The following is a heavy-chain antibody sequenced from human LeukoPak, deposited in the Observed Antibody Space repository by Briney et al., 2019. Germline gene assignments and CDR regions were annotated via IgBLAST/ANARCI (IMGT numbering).Heavy chain of an antibody. D-gene: IGHD3-16*01. J-gene: IGHJ6*03. CDR2: IRHDESKT. CDR1: GLIFSSYG. CDR3: AKPVIPSAYQGTYYMDV. V-gene: IGHV3-30*02. Sequence: QAGGSLRLSCAASGLIFSSYGMHWVRQAPGEGLEWVAYIRHDESKTFYADSVKGRFTISRDNSKNTLYLQMHSLRAEDTALCYCAKPVIPSAYQGTYYMDVWGKGTTVTVSS.